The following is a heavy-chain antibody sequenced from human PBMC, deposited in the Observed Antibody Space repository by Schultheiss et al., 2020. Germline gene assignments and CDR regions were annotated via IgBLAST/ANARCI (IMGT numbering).Heavy chain of an antibody. Sequence: SETLSLTCTVSGGSISSSSYYWGWIRQPPGKGLEWIGSIYYSGSTYYNPSLKSRVTISVDTSKNQFSLKLSSVTAADTAVYYCARDGPQWLGGVDWGQGTLVTVSS. D-gene: IGHD6-19*01. CDR2: IYYSGST. J-gene: IGHJ4*02. CDR1: GGSISSSSYY. CDR3: ARDGPQWLGGVD. V-gene: IGHV4-39*02.